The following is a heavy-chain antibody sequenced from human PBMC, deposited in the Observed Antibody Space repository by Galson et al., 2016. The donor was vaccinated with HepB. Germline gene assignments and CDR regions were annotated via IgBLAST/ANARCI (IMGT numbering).Heavy chain of an antibody. J-gene: IGHJ5*02. CDR1: GGSISSGGYY. CDR2: IYYSGPT. Sequence: TLSLTCTVSGGSISSGGYYWTWIRQLPGEGLEWIGYIYYSGPTYYNPSLKSRVTISVDTSKNQFSLKLSSVTAADTAVYYCARESYYDKKWFDPWGQGTLVTVSS. V-gene: IGHV4-31*03. CDR3: ARESYYDKKWFDP. D-gene: IGHD3-22*01.